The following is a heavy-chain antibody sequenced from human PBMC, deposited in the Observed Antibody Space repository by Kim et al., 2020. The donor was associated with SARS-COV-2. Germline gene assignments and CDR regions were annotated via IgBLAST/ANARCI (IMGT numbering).Heavy chain of an antibody. CDR3: AGRDGLYSGSPVWFDP. CDR2: IYYSGST. D-gene: IGHD1-26*01. J-gene: IGHJ5*02. CDR1: GGSISSSSYY. V-gene: IGHV4-39*07. Sequence: SETLSLTCTVSGGSISSSSYYWGWIRQPPGKGLEWIGSIYYSGSTYYNPSLKSRVTISVDTSKNQFSLKLSSVTAADTAVYYCAGRDGLYSGSPVWFDPWGQGTLVTVSS.